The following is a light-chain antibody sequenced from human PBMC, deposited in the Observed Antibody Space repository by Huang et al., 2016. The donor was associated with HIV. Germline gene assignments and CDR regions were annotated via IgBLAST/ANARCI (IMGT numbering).Light chain of an antibody. CDR1: QNINTD. Sequence: DILLTQSPSSLSASVGDRVTITCRASQNINTDLNGYQQKPGKAPNLLIHSASTLQTGVPSRFSCSGSGTDLTLAVNRLQPEESETYNCQQGYSAWITFGQGTRL. J-gene: IGKJ5*01. CDR3: QQGYSAWIT. CDR2: SAS. V-gene: IGKV1-39*01.